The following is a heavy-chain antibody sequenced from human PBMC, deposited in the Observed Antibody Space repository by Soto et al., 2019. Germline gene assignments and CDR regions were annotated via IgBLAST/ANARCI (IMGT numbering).Heavy chain of an antibody. J-gene: IGHJ5*02. Sequence: EVQLVESGGGVVRPGGSLRVSCAASGFTFDDNGMSWVRQVPGKGLEWVSGISWNGVSIGYADFVQGRFTISRDNDKNSLYLQMDSLGVEDTALYYCARERGSCWSGPGCDAWGQGTLVTVSS. CDR2: ISWNGVSI. CDR3: ARERGSCWSGPGCDA. V-gene: IGHV3-20*04. CDR1: GFTFDDNG. D-gene: IGHD6-19*01.